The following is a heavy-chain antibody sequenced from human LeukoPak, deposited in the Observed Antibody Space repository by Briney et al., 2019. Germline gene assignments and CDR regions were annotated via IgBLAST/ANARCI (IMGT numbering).Heavy chain of an antibody. CDR2: LYYSGST. J-gene: IGHJ6*03. V-gene: IGHV4-30-4*07. D-gene: IGHD3-22*01. Sequence: PSETLSLTCAVSGGSISSGGYSWSWIRQPPGKGLEWIGYLYYSGSTYYNPSLKSRVTISVDTSKNQFSLKLSSVTAADTAVYYCARATYYYDSSGSVSTNYYYYYMDVWGKGTTVTISS. CDR1: GGSISSGGYS. CDR3: ARATYYYDSSGSVSTNYYYYYMDV.